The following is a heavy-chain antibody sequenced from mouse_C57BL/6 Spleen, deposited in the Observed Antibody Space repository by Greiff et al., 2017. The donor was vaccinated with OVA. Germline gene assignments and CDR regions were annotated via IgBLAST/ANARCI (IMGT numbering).Heavy chain of an antibody. J-gene: IGHJ1*03. V-gene: IGHV1-82*01. D-gene: IGHD2-4*01. CDR3: ASGETDYIDD. CDR1: GYAFTSSW. Sequence: QVHVQQSGPELVKPGASVKISCKASGYAFTSSWMHWVKQRPGQGLEWIGLIYPDSGSTNYNEKFKGKATLTADKSSSTAYMQLSSLTSEDSAVYYCASGETDYIDDWGKGTTVTVSS. CDR2: IYPDSGST.